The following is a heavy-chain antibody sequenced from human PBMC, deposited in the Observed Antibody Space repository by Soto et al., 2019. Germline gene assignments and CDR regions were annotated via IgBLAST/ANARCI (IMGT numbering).Heavy chain of an antibody. V-gene: IGHV3-30-3*01. CDR3: ASLTPVYYYDSSGYEPLYYFDY. CDR2: ISYDGSNK. J-gene: IGHJ4*02. Sequence: GGSLRLSCAASGFTFSSYAMHWVRQAPGKGLAWAAGISYDGSNKYYADSVKGRFTISRDNSKNTLYLQMNSQRAEDTAVYYCASLTPVYYYDSSGYEPLYYFDYWGQGTLVTVSS. D-gene: IGHD3-22*01. CDR1: GFTFSSYA.